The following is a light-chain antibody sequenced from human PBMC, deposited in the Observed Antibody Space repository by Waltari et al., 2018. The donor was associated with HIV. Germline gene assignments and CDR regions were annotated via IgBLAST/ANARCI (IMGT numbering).Light chain of an antibody. CDR1: SPHAGRDN. CDR2: NDY. Sequence: QSALTQPPSTSGTPGQRVTLSCSGSSPHAGRDNVYWYQQIPGTAPKPLIYNDYQRPSGVPDRFSGSKSGTSASLAISGLRSEDEADYYCAAWDNILSVYVFGTGTKVTVL. J-gene: IGLJ1*01. V-gene: IGLV1-47*01. CDR3: AAWDNILSVYV.